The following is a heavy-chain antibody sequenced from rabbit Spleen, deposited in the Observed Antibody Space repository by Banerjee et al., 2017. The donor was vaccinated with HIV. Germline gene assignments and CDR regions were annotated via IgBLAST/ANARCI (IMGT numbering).Heavy chain of an antibody. D-gene: IGHD8-1*01. CDR2: IDPVFGIT. V-gene: IGHV1S47*01. CDR1: GFDFSNYG. Sequence: QEHLVESGGGLVQPGVSLKLSCKASGFDFSNYGVSWVRQAPGKGLEWIGYIDPVFGITYYANWVNGRFSISRENAQNTVFLQMTSLTAADTATYFCARDGAGGSYFALWGPGTLVTVS. J-gene: IGHJ4*01. CDR3: ARDGAGGSYFAL.